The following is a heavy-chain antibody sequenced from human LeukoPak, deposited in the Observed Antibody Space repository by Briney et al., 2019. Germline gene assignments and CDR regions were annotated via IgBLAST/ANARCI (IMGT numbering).Heavy chain of an antibody. CDR2: INHSGST. J-gene: IGHJ4*02. D-gene: IGHD6-6*01. CDR1: GGSFSGYY. V-gene: IGHV4-34*01. Sequence: SETLSLTCAAYGGSFSGYYWSWIRQPPGKGLEWIGEINHSGSTNYNPSLKSRVTISVDTSKNQFSLKLSSVTAADTAVYYCAISIAALRSDYWGQGTLVTVSS. CDR3: AISIAALRSDY.